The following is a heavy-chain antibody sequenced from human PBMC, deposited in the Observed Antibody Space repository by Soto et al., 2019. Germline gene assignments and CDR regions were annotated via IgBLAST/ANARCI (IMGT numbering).Heavy chain of an antibody. D-gene: IGHD3-22*01. V-gene: IGHV1-3*01. CDR1: GYTFITYV. CDR2: INGGNGNT. CDR3: ARCGNCHSSSYYHDDWFDP. J-gene: IGHJ5*02. Sequence: GGSVKVSCKASGYTFITYVMHWVRQAPGQRLEWMGRINGGNGNTDYSQKFQGRLTITRDTSASTVYMELSSLRSEDTAVYYCARCGNCHSSSYYHDDWFDPWGQGTLVTVSS.